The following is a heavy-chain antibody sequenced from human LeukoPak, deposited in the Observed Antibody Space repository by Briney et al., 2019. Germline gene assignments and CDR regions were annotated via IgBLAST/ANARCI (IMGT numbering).Heavy chain of an antibody. CDR1: GFTFSSYS. CDR2: ISSSGSYI. Sequence: GGSLRLSCAASGFTFSSYSMNWVRQAPGKGLEWVSSISSSGSYIYYADSVKGRFTISRDNAKNSLYLQMNSLRAEDTAVYYCARDRMATIDSFDIWGQGTMVTVSS. J-gene: IGHJ3*02. D-gene: IGHD5-24*01. CDR3: ARDRMATIDSFDI. V-gene: IGHV3-21*01.